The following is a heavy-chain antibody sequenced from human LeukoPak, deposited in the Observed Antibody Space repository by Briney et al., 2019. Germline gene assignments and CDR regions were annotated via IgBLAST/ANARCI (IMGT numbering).Heavy chain of an antibody. J-gene: IGHJ4*02. V-gene: IGHV4-30-2*01. D-gene: IGHD2-2*01. Sequence: KPSQTLSLTCTVSGGSISSGGYYWSWIRQPPGKGLEWIGYIYHSGSTYYNPSLKSRVTISVDRSRNQFSLKLSSVTAADTAVYYCARAYSDCSSTSCLPRARPSRFDYWGQGTLVTVSS. CDR2: IYHSGST. CDR3: ARAYSDCSSTSCLPRARPSRFDY. CDR1: GGSISSGGYY.